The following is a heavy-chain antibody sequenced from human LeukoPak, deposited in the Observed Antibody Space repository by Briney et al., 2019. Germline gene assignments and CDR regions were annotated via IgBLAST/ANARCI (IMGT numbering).Heavy chain of an antibody. J-gene: IGHJ2*01. CDR1: GGSISSGGYY. D-gene: IGHD3-10*01. CDR3: ARAPITMVRGVMQSPGYFDL. CDR2: IYYSGST. Sequence: SQTLSLTCTVSGGSISSGGYYWSWIRQHPGKGLEWIGYIYYSGSTYYNPSLKSRVTISVDTSKNQFSLKLSSVTAADTAVYYCARAPITMVRGVMQSPGYFDLWGRGTLVTVSS. V-gene: IGHV4-31*03.